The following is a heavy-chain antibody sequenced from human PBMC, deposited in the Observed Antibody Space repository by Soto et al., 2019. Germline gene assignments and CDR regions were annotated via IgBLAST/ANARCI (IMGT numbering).Heavy chain of an antibody. Sequence: QVQLVESGGDVVQPGRSLRLSCAASGFTFSSYGMHWVRQAPGKGLEWVAAITYDGSNKYYGDSVEGRFTISRDTSKNTLDLQMNGLRPEDTAVYYCAKVVWHGSGSATFDYWGQGTLVTVSS. D-gene: IGHD3-10*01. CDR1: GFTFSSYG. CDR2: ITYDGSNK. J-gene: IGHJ4*02. CDR3: AKVVWHGSGSATFDY. V-gene: IGHV3-30*18.